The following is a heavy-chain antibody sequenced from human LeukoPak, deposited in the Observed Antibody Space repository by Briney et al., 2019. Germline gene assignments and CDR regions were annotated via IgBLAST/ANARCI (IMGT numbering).Heavy chain of an antibody. Sequence: ASVKVSCKASGYTFTGYYMHWVRQAPGQGLEWMGRINPNSGGTNYALKFQGRVTMTRDTSISTAYMELSRLRSDDTAVYYCARGDFWSGLNDYWGQGTLVTVSS. CDR3: ARGDFWSGLNDY. V-gene: IGHV1-2*06. CDR2: INPNSGGT. D-gene: IGHD3-3*01. CDR1: GYTFTGYY. J-gene: IGHJ4*02.